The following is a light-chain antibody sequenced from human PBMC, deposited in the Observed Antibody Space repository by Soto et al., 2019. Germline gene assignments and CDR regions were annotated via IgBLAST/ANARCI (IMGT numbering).Light chain of an antibody. CDR3: SSYTTRSTYV. V-gene: IGLV2-14*03. Sequence: QSALTQPASVSGSPGQSLTISCTGTSREIGFYNYVSRYQQYPGNAPNLIIFDVSNRPSGVSGRFSGSKSGNTASLTISGLLPEDGADYYCSSYTTRSTYVFGSGTKVTV. CDR2: DVS. J-gene: IGLJ1*01. CDR1: SREIGFYNY.